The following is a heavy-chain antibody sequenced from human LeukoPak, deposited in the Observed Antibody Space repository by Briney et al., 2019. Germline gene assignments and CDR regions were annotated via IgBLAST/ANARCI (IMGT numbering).Heavy chain of an antibody. J-gene: IGHJ3*02. CDR3: ARHLGAQSLIAFDI. CDR2: IYGTGST. D-gene: IGHD3-16*01. Sequence: SETLSLTCTVSGGSLNRYYWSWIRQPAGKGLEWIGRIYGTGSTNYNPSLKSRVTMSVDTSKPHFSLQLNYVTAADTAVYYCARHLGAQSLIAFDIWGQGTMVTVSS. CDR1: GGSLNRYY. V-gene: IGHV4-4*07.